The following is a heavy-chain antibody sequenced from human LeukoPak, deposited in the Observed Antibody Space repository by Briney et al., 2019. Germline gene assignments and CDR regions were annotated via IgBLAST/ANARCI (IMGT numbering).Heavy chain of an antibody. Sequence: SVKLSCKASGGTFSSYAISWVRQAPGQGLEWMGRIIPIFGIANYAQKFQGRVTITADKSTSTAYMELSSLRSEDTAVYYCARDSQYCSSTSCPKWFDPWGQGTLVTVSS. CDR3: ARDSQYCSSTSCPKWFDP. CDR1: GGTFSSYA. D-gene: IGHD2-2*01. CDR2: IIPIFGIA. V-gene: IGHV1-69*04. J-gene: IGHJ5*02.